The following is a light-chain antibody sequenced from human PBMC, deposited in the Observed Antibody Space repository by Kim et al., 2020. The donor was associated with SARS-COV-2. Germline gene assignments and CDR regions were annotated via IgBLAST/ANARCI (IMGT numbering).Light chain of an antibody. Sequence: APGERATLSCRASQSVSSSYLAWYREKPGQAPRLLIYVASSSATCIPDRFSGSGSGTDFTLTISRLEPEALAVNYCQQYGSSPLTFGGGTKVDIK. CDR2: VAS. V-gene: IGKV3-20*01. J-gene: IGKJ4*01. CDR3: QQYGSSPLT. CDR1: QSVSSSY.